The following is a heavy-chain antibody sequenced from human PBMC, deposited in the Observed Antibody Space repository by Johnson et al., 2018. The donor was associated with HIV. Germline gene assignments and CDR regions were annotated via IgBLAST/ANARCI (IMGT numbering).Heavy chain of an antibody. CDR2: INEDGSEE. V-gene: IGHV3-7*05. J-gene: IGHJ3*02. CDR1: GFTFSSYW. D-gene: IGHD6-13*01. Sequence: VQLVESGGDLVQPGGSLRLSCEASGFTFSSYWMSWVRQAPGKGLKWVANINEDGSEEYYVDSVEGRLTISRDNAKNSLYLQIDNLRAEDTAVYYCARDGVYSSPWDALDILGHGTMVTVSS. CDR3: ARDGVYSSPWDALDI.